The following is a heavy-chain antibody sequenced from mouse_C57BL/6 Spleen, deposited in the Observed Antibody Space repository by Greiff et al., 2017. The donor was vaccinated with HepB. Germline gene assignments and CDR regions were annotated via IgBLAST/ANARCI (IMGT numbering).Heavy chain of an antibody. Sequence: EVQLQQSGGGLVQPGGSMKLSCAASGFTFSDAWMDWVRQSPEKGLEWVAEIRNKANNHATYYAESVKGRFTISRDDSKSSVYLQMNSLRAEDTGIYYCTTHYSNWYFDVWGTGTTVTVSS. CDR2: IRNKANNHAT. CDR3: TTHYSNWYFDV. V-gene: IGHV6-6*01. D-gene: IGHD2-5*01. J-gene: IGHJ1*03. CDR1: GFTFSDAW.